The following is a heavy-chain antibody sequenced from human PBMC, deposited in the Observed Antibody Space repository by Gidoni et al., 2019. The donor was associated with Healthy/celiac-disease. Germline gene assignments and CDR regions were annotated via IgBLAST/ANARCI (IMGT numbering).Heavy chain of an antibody. J-gene: IGHJ6*02. CDR3: ARDRYCTNGVCYSRDGMDV. CDR2: IIPIFGTA. V-gene: IGHV1-69*01. Sequence: QVQLVQSGAEVKKPGSSVKVSCKASGGTFRSYAISWVRQAPGQGLEWMGGIIPIFGTANYAQKFQGRVTITADESTSTAYMELSSLRSEDTAVYYCARDRYCTNGVCYSRDGMDVWGQGTTVTVSS. D-gene: IGHD2-8*01. CDR1: GGTFRSYA.